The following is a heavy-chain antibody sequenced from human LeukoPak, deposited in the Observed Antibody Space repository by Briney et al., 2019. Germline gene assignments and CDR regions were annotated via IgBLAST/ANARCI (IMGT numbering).Heavy chain of an antibody. Sequence: GGSLRLSCAASGFTFSSYAMHWVRQAPGKGLEWVAVMSYDGSNKYYADSVKGRFTISRDNSKNTLYLQMNSLRAEDTAVYYCARGGSTAGYYFDYWGQGTLVTVSS. D-gene: IGHD6-13*01. CDR2: MSYDGSNK. V-gene: IGHV3-30-3*01. CDR1: GFTFSSYA. CDR3: ARGGSTAGYYFDY. J-gene: IGHJ4*02.